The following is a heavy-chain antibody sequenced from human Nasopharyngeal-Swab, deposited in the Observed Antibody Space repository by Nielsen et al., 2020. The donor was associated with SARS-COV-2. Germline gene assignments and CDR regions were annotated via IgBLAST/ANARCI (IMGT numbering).Heavy chain of an antibody. CDR3: ARDFRDTAMVKEYGTDV. D-gene: IGHD5-18*01. Sequence: SVKVSCKASGGTFSSYAISWVRQAPGQGLEWMGRIIPILGIANYAQKFQGRVTITADKSTSTAYMELSSLRSEDTAVYYCARDFRDTAMVKEYGTDVWGQGTTVTVSS. J-gene: IGHJ6*02. V-gene: IGHV1-69*04. CDR1: GGTFSSYA. CDR2: IIPILGIA.